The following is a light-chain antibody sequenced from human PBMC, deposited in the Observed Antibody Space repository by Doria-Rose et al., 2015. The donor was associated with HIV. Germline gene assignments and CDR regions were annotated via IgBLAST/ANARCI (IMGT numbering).Light chain of an antibody. CDR1: QTVSSTY. Sequence: LTLSPGERVTLSCRASQTVSSTYLAWYQHKPGQAPRLLIYDATRRATGIPDRFSGSGSGRDFTLTISRLEPEDFAVYYCQQHSTSPETFGQGTKVQF. J-gene: IGKJ1*01. V-gene: IGKV3-20*01. CDR2: DAT. CDR3: QQHSTSPET.